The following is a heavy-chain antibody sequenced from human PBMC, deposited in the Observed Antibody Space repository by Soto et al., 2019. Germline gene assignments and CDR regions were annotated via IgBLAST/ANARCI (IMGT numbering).Heavy chain of an antibody. CDR2: ISYSGGSR. CDR3: AQATDTEYYDIDY. J-gene: IGHJ4*02. Sequence: ESGGGLVQPGGSLRLSCTASGFAFDRFAMNWVRQAPGKGLQWVSSISYSGGSRYYADSVKGRFTVSRDNSKKTLFLQINNLRAEDTAVYYCAQATDTEYYDIDYWGQGTLVTVAS. CDR1: GFAFDRFA. V-gene: IGHV3-23*01. D-gene: IGHD3-9*01.